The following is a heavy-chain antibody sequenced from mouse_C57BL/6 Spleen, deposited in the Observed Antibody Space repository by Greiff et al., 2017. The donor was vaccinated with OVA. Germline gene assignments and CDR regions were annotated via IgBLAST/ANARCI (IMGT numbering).Heavy chain of an antibody. D-gene: IGHD1-1*01. CDR3: ARSSGRSAYWYFDV. V-gene: IGHV1-72*01. CDR2: IDPNSGGT. Sequence: QVQLQQSGAELVKPGASVKLSCKASGYTFTSYWMHWVKQRPGRGLEWIGRIDPNSGGTKYNEKFKSKATLTVDKPSSTAYMQLSSLTSEDSAVYDCARSSGRSAYWYFDVWGTGTTVTVSS. J-gene: IGHJ1*03. CDR1: GYTFTSYW.